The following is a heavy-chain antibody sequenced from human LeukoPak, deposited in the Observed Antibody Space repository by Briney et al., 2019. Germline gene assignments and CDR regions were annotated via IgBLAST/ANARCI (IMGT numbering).Heavy chain of an antibody. D-gene: IGHD3-10*01. J-gene: IGHJ4*02. V-gene: IGHV4-61*02. Sequence: SETLSLTCTVSGGSISSGSYYWSWIRQPAGKGLERIGRIYTSGSTNYNPSLKSRVTISVDTSKNQFSLKLSSVTAADTAVYYCAILSRHGSGSSWGQGTLVTVSS. CDR1: GGSISSGSYY. CDR2: IYTSGST. CDR3: AILSRHGSGSS.